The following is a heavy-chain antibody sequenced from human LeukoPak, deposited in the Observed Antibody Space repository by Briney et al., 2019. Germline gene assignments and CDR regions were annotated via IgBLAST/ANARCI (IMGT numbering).Heavy chain of an antibody. Sequence: PSETLSLTCAVSGGSISSGGYSWSWIRQPPGKGLEWIGYIYHSGSTYYNPSLKSRITISVDRSKNQFSLKLSSVTAADTAVYYCARDRAAAGGGIFDYWGQGTLVTVSS. CDR3: ARDRAAAGGGIFDY. D-gene: IGHD6-13*01. CDR2: IYHSGST. CDR1: GGSISSGGYS. J-gene: IGHJ4*02. V-gene: IGHV4-30-2*01.